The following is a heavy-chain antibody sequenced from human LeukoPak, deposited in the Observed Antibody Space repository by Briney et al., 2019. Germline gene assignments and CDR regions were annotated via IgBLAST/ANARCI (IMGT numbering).Heavy chain of an antibody. D-gene: IGHD6-19*01. CDR2: VSGSGGST. J-gene: IGHJ4*02. CDR3: AKDRSSGWFVGYFDY. V-gene: IGHV3-23*01. Sequence: GGSLRLSCAASGFTFSTYAMSWVRQAPGKGLEWVFTVSGSGGSTYYADSVKGRFTISRDNSKNTLFLQVNSLRAEDTAVYYCAKDRSSGWFVGYFDYWGQGTLVTVSS. CDR1: GFTFSTYA.